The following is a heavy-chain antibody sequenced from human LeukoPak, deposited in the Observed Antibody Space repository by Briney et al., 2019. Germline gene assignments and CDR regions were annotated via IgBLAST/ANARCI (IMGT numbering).Heavy chain of an antibody. J-gene: IGHJ4*02. D-gene: IGHD2-15*01. CDR3: AREVVAATWNYFDY. V-gene: IGHV4-39*07. CDR2: IYYSGST. CDR1: GGSISSYY. Sequence: SETLSLTCTVSGGSISSYYWSGIRQPPGKGLEWIGSIYYSGSTYYNPSLKSRVTISVDTSKNQFSLKLSSVTAADTAVYYCAREVVAATWNYFDYWGQGTLVTVSS.